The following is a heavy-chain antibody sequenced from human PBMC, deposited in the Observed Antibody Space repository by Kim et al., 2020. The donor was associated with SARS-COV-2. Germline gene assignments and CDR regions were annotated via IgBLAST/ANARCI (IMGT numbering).Heavy chain of an antibody. CDR1: GGSISSSNW. CDR2: IYHSGST. J-gene: IGHJ5*02. V-gene: IGHV4-4*02. D-gene: IGHD6-13*01. Sequence: SETLSLTCAVSGGSISSSNWWSWVRQPPGKGLEWIGEIYHSGSTNYNPSLKSRVTISVDKSKNQFSLKLSSVTAADTAVYYCARGGGSIWYVAWFDPWGQGTLVTVSS. CDR3: ARGGGSIWYVAWFDP.